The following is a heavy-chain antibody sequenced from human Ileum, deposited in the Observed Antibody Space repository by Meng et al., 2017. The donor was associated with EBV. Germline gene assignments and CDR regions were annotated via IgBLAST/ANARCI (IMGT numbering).Heavy chain of an antibody. V-gene: IGHV4-4*02. Sequence: QVVVQGSGPGLVKPSGTLSLTCAVSGDSASGSDWWSWVRQPPGKGLEWIGEVYHDGATNYHPSLKSRVTISLDKSKNEVNLHLNSLTAADTAVYFCARSSPIVRGLDYWGQGTLVTVSS. CDR1: GDSASGSDW. CDR2: VYHDGAT. CDR3: ARSSPIVRGLDY. D-gene: IGHD3-10*01. J-gene: IGHJ4*02.